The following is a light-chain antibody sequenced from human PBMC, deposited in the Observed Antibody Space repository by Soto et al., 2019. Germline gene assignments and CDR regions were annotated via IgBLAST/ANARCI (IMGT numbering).Light chain of an antibody. CDR3: QQSYSTPVT. V-gene: IGKV1-39*01. CDR2: AAS. Sequence: DIQMTQSPSSLSASVVSRVSITCRASQSISSYLNWYQQKPGKAPKLLIYAASSLQSGVPSRFSGSGSGTDFTLTISSLQPEDFATYYCQQSYSTPVTFGQGTKVDI. CDR1: QSISSY. J-gene: IGKJ1*01.